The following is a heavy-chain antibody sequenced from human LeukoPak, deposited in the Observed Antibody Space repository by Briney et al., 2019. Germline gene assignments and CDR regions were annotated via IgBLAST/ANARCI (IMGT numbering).Heavy chain of an antibody. J-gene: IGHJ1*01. Sequence: NPGGSLRLSCAASGFTFSSYAMSWVRQAPGKGLEWVSSISGSRSDIYYADSVKGRFTISSDNAKNSLYLQMNSLRAEDTAVYYCARGPGIAVAPLQHWGQGTLVTVSS. D-gene: IGHD6-19*01. CDR1: GFTFSSYA. CDR3: ARGPGIAVAPLQH. V-gene: IGHV3-21*01. CDR2: ISGSRSDI.